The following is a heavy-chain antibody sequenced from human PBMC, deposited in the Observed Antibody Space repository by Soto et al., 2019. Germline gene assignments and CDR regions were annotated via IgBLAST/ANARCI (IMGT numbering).Heavy chain of an antibody. CDR1: GYTFTSYG. V-gene: IGHV1-18*01. Sequence: QVQLVQSGAEVKKPGASVKVSCKASGYTFTSYGISWVRQAPGQGLEWMGWSSAYNGNTKYAQKLQGRVNMTTDTATRTAYMELRSLRSDDTAVYYCARDSAIGMNDYWGQGTLVTVSS. CDR3: ARDSAIGMNDY. CDR2: SSAYNGNT. D-gene: IGHD1-20*01. J-gene: IGHJ4*02.